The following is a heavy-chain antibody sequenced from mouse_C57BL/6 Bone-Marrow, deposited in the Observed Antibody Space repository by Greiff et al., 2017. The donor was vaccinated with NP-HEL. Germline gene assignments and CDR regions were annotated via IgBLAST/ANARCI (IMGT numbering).Heavy chain of an antibody. CDR3: ARLLSSFDY. D-gene: IGHD1-1*01. CDR1: GFTFSDYG. CDR2: ISNLAYSI. J-gene: IGHJ2*01. V-gene: IGHV5-15*01. Sequence: EVQRVESGGGLVQPGGSLKLSCAASGFTFSDYGMAWVRQAPRKGPEWVAFISNLAYSIYYADTVTGRFTISRENAKNTLYLEMSSLRSEDTAMYYCARLLSSFDYWGQGTTLTVSS.